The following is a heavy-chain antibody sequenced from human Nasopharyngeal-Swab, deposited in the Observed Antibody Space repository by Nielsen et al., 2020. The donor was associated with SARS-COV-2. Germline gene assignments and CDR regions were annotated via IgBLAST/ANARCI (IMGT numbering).Heavy chain of an antibody. CDR3: ARELSGYCSSPLGCYYYGMDV. J-gene: IGHJ6*02. Sequence: GGSLRLSCVASGFTFSNYWMHWVRQAPGKGLEWVSSISSSSSYIYYADSVKGRFTISRDNAKNSLYLQMNSLRAEDTAVYYCARELSGYCSSPLGCYYYGMDVWGQGTTVTVSS. V-gene: IGHV3-21*01. CDR1: GFTFSNYW. CDR2: ISSSSSYI. D-gene: IGHD2-2*01.